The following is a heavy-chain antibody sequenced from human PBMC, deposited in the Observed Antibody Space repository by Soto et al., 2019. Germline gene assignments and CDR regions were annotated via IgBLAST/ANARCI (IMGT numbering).Heavy chain of an antibody. Sequence: SEPLSLTRPVSGGSISRYFWSWIRQSPGKGLEWIGYIFYTGSTTYNPSLTSRVTISIDPSKNQFSLKLSSLTAADTAVYYCAHFSDLEWFDPWGQGTLVTVSS. CDR3: AHFSDLEWFDP. J-gene: IGHJ5*02. V-gene: IGHV4-59*01. D-gene: IGHD2-21*01. CDR1: GGSISRYF. CDR2: IFYTGST.